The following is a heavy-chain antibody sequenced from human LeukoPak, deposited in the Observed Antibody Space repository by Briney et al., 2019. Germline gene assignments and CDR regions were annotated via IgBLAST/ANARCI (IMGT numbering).Heavy chain of an antibody. CDR3: ARLEQQGTAMGAFDI. D-gene: IGHD6-13*01. Sequence: GESLKISCEGSGYSFASYWIGWVRQMPGKGLEWMGIIYPGGSDTRYSPSFQGQVTISADKSIATAYLQWSSLKASDTAMYYCARLEQQGTAMGAFDIWGQGTMVTVSS. V-gene: IGHV5-51*01. J-gene: IGHJ3*02. CDR2: IYPGGSDT. CDR1: GYSFASYW.